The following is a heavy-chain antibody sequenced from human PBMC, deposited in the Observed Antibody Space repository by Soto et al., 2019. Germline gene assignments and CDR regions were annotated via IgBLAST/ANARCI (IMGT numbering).Heavy chain of an antibody. Sequence: PGGSLRLSCAASGFTFSSYAVSWVRQAPGKGLEWVSAISGSGGTTYYADSLKGRFTISRDNSKNTLYLQMSSLRAEDTAVYYCAKVHGVPYYYGMDVWGQGTTVTVSS. J-gene: IGHJ6*02. CDR2: ISGSGGTT. D-gene: IGHD3-3*01. V-gene: IGHV3-23*01. CDR3: AKVHGVPYYYGMDV. CDR1: GFTFSSYA.